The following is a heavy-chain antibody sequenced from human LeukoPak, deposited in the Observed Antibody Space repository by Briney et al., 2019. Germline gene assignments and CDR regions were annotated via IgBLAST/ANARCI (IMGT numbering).Heavy chain of an antibody. CDR2: IYTSGST. V-gene: IGHV4-61*02. D-gene: IGHD1-1*01. Sequence: SETLSLTCSVSGGFISSGSYYWSWIRQPAGKGLEWIGRIYTSGSTNYNPSLKSRVTISVDTSKNQFSLKLSSVTAADTAVCYCARTVKRYYYYYYMDVWGKGTTVTVSS. CDR1: GGFISSGSYY. J-gene: IGHJ6*03. CDR3: ARTVKRYYYYYYMDV.